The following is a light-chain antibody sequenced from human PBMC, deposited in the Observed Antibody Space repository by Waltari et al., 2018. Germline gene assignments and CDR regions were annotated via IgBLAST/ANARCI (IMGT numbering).Light chain of an antibody. CDR3: QQYNNWPLT. J-gene: IGKJ4*01. CDR1: QSISSH. CDR2: SAS. Sequence: ETVMTQSPATLSALPGERVTLSCGASQSISSHVAWYHQKPGQPPRLVIFSASSRATGVPVRFSGSGSGTDFTLTISNLQSEDFAVYYCQQYNNWPLTFGGGTKVEL. V-gene: IGKV3-15*01.